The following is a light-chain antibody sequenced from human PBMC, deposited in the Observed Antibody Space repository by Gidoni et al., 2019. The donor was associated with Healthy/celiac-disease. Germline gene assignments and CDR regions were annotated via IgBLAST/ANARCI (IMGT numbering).Light chain of an antibody. CDR2: QDS. CDR1: NLGDKY. V-gene: IGLV3-1*01. Sequence: SYELTQPPSVSVPPGQTASITCSGDNLGDKYACWYQQKPGKSPVLVIYQDSKRPSGIPERFSGSNSGNTATLTISGTQAMDEADYYCQAWDSSTVVFGGGTKLTVL. J-gene: IGLJ2*01. CDR3: QAWDSSTVV.